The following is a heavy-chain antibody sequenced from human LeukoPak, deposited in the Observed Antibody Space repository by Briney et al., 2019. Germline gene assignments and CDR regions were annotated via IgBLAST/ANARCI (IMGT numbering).Heavy chain of an antibody. D-gene: IGHD3-16*01. CDR3: ARDAGGFRLGELYQYHYYGMDV. CDR1: GFTFSSYA. CDR2: ISYDGSNK. Sequence: PGGSLRLSCAASGFTFSSYAMHWVRQAPGKGLEWVAVISYDGSNKYYADSVKGRFTISRDNSKKTVYLQMNSLRVEDTAMYYCARDAGGFRLGELYQYHYYGMDVWGQGTTVTVSS. V-gene: IGHV3-30-3*01. J-gene: IGHJ6*02.